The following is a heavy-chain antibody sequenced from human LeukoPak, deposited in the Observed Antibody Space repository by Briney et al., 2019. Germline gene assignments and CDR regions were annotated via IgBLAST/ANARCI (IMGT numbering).Heavy chain of an antibody. CDR2: IYYSGST. V-gene: IGHV4-59*01. CDR1: GGFISSYY. CDR3: ASTERGIVFDY. J-gene: IGHJ4*02. Sequence: SETLSLTCTVSGGFISSYYWSWIRQPPGKGLEWIGYIYYSGSTNYNPSLKSRVTISVDTSKNQFSLKLSSVTAADTAVYYCASTERGIVFDYWGQGTLVTVSS. D-gene: IGHD1-26*01.